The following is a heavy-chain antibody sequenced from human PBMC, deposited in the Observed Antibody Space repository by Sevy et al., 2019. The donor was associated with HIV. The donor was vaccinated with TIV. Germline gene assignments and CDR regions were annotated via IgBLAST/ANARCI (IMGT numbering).Heavy chain of an antibody. CDR2: ISSSGSTI. CDR3: ARVGGDLGDALDI. Sequence: GGSLRLSCAASRFSFSDHYMSWIRQAPGKGLEWVSYISSSGSTIYFADSVKARVTISRDNAKNSLYLQMNSLRAEDTAVYYCARVGGDLGDALDIWGQGTLVTVSS. D-gene: IGHD4-17*01. V-gene: IGHV3-11*01. J-gene: IGHJ3*02. CDR1: RFSFSDHY.